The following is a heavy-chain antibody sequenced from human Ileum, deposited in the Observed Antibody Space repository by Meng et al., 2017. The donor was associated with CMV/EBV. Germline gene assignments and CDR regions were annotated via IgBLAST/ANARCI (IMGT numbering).Heavy chain of an antibody. CDR2: ISYDGSNK. J-gene: IGHJ6*02. V-gene: IGHV3-30*04. D-gene: IGHD3-3*01. Sequence: MHWVRQAPGKGLEWVAVISYDGSNKYYADSVKGRFTISRDNSKNTLYLQMNSLRAEDTAVYYCAGSRQGYDFWSGYYTLYYYYGMDVWGQGTTVTVSS. CDR3: AGSRQGYDFWSGYYTLYYYYGMDV.